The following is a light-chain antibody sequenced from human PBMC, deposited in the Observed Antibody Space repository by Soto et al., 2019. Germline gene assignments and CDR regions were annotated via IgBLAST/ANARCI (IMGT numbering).Light chain of an antibody. CDR3: SSYTSSSTYV. J-gene: IGLJ1*01. V-gene: IGLV2-18*02. CDR2: DVS. Sequence: QSVLTQPPSVSGSPGQSVAISCTGTSSDVGGSNGVSWYQQPPGTAPKLIIYDVSNRPSGVPDRFSGSKSGNTAPLIISGLQAEDEGDYYCSSYTSSSTYVFGTGTKVT. CDR1: SSDVGGSNG.